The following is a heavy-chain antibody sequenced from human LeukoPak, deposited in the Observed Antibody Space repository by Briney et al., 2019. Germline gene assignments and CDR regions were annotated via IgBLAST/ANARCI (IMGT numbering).Heavy chain of an antibody. V-gene: IGHV3-7*04. CDR3: ARGGSHGY. J-gene: IGHJ4*02. Sequence: GGSLRLSCAASGFSFSTYWMTWVRQAPGKGLEWVANINQDGSEKHYVDSVKGRFTISRDNAKNSSYLQMNSLRAEDTAVYYCARGGSHGYWGQGTLVTVSS. CDR1: GFSFSTYW. CDR2: INQDGSEK. D-gene: IGHD1-26*01.